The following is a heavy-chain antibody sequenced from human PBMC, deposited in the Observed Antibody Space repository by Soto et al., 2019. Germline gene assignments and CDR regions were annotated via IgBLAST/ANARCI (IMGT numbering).Heavy chain of an antibody. CDR3: ARDGDYFGSGSPPLLSR. J-gene: IGHJ4*02. D-gene: IGHD3-10*01. V-gene: IGHV4-31*01. CDR1: GGSITSGGYC. CDR2: IHYSGST. Sequence: QVQLQESGPGLVKPSQTLSLTCTVSGGSITSGGYCWTWIRQHPVKGLEWMGQIHYSGSTSYNPHLQSPVTKSVDTSRNQFSLTPTSVTAADTAVYYCARDGDYFGSGSPPLLSRWGQGTLVTVSS.